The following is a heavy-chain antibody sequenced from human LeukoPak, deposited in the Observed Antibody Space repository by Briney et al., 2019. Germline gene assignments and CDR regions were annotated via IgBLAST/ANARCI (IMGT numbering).Heavy chain of an antibody. J-gene: IGHJ4*02. CDR2: MNPNSGNT. Sequence: ASVKVSCKASGYTFTSYDNNWVRQATGQGLEWMGWMNPNSGNTGYAQKFQGRVTMTRNTSISTAYMELSSLRSEDTAVYYCARVVYSSSSPVDYWGQGTLVTVSS. D-gene: IGHD6-13*01. CDR1: GYTFTSYD. V-gene: IGHV1-8*01. CDR3: ARVVYSSSSPVDY.